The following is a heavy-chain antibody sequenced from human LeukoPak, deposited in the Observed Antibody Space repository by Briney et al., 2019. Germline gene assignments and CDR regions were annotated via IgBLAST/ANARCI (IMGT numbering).Heavy chain of an antibody. V-gene: IGHV3-74*01. CDR3: ARRPSLTWYYYMDV. J-gene: IGHJ6*03. D-gene: IGHD4/OR15-4a*01. Sequence: GGSLRLSCAASGFTFSSYWMHWVRQAPGKGLVWVSHIKTDGSSTNYAESVKGRFTISRDNAKNSLYLQMNSLRAEDTAVYYCARRPSLTWYYYMDVWGKGTTVTISS. CDR2: IKTDGSST. CDR1: GFTFSSYW.